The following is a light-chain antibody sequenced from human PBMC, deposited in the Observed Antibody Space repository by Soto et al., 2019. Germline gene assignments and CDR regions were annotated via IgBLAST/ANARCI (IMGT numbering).Light chain of an antibody. CDR1: SGHSSYA. Sequence: QPVLTQSPSASASLGASVKLTCTLSSGHSSYAIAWHQQQPEKGPRYLMKLNSDGSHSKGDGIPDRFSGSSSGAERYLTISSLQSEDEADYYCQTWGTGIWVFVGGTKLTVL. J-gene: IGLJ2*01. CDR3: QTWGTGIWV. V-gene: IGLV4-69*01. CDR2: LNSDGSH.